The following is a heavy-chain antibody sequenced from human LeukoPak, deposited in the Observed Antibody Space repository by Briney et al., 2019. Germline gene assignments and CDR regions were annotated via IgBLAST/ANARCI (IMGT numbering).Heavy chain of an antibody. CDR2: ISYDGSNK. Sequence: QPGGSLRLSCAASGFTFSSYAMHWVRQAPGKGLEWVAVISYDGSNKYCADSVKGRFTISRDNSKNTLYLQMNSLRAEDTAVYYCARDGADIIVVVPAPPDYWGQGTLVTVSS. D-gene: IGHD2-21*01. CDR3: ARDGADIIVVVPAPPDY. J-gene: IGHJ4*02. V-gene: IGHV3-30-3*01. CDR1: GFTFSSYA.